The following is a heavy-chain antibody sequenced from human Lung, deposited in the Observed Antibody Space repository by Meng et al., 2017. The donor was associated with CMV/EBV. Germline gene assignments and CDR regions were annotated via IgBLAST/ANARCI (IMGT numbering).Heavy chain of an antibody. V-gene: IGHV1-18*01. Sequence: QGHLLQSGTEVKKPGASVRVSCKASGYTFGSYGICWVRQAPGQGLEWMGWFVNYVDTYPAPKFQGRVTMTTDTHTNTAFMELRSLTSDDTAVYYCASGTPGRSYCDYWGQGTLVTVSS. D-gene: IGHD2-15*01. CDR2: FVNYVDT. CDR1: GYTFGSYG. J-gene: IGHJ4*02. CDR3: ASGTPGRSYCDY.